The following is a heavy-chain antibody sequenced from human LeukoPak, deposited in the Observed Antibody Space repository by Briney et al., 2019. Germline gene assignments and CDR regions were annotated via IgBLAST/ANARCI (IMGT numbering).Heavy chain of an antibody. D-gene: IGHD3-9*01. V-gene: IGHV1-2*02. CDR3: ARSRYFDWLYDY. CDR1: GYTFTGYY. Sequence: GASVKVSCKASGYTFTGYYMHWVRQAPGQGLEWMGWINPNSGGTNYAQKFQGRVTMTRDTSISTAYMELSRLRSDDTAVCYCARSRYFDWLYDYWGQGTLVTVSS. CDR2: INPNSGGT. J-gene: IGHJ4*02.